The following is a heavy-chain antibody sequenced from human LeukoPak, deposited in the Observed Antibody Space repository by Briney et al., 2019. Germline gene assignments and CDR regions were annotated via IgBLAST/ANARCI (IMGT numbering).Heavy chain of an antibody. Sequence: SETLSLTCAVYGGSFSGYYWSWIRQPPGKGLGWIGEINHSGSTNYNPSLKSRVTISVDTSKNQFSLKLSSVTAADTAVYYCARVPSRRYCSGGSCYPYYYYGMDVWGQGTTVTVSS. V-gene: IGHV4-34*01. CDR3: ARVPSRRYCSGGSCYPYYYYGMDV. CDR2: INHSGST. D-gene: IGHD2-15*01. CDR1: GGSFSGYY. J-gene: IGHJ6*02.